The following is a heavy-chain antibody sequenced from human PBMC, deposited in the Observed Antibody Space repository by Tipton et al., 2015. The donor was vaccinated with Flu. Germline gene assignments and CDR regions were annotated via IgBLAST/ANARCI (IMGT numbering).Heavy chain of an antibody. J-gene: IGHJ4*02. D-gene: IGHD7-27*01. CDR3: ARDLGLHAMDY. CDR1: GFTFGSNA. Sequence: SLRLSCAASGFTFGSNAMSWVRQAPGKGLEWVSGISSDSGDIYYADSVKGRFTISRDNAKNSLYLQMNSLRAEDTAVYYCARDLGLHAMDYWGQGTLVSVSS. V-gene: IGHV3-21*01. CDR2: ISSDSGDI.